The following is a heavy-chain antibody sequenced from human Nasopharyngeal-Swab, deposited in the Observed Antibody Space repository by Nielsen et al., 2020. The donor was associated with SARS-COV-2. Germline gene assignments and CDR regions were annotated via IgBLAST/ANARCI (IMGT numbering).Heavy chain of an antibody. CDR3: ARSAGSGWYWTYYYYGMDV. Sequence: GESLKISCAASGFTFSSYGMHWVRQAPGKGLEWVAVIWYDGTNQYYADSVKGRFTISRDNSKNTLYLQMNSLRAEDTAVYYCARSAGSGWYWTYYYYGMDVWGQGTTVTVSS. J-gene: IGHJ6*02. D-gene: IGHD6-19*01. V-gene: IGHV3-33*01. CDR2: IWYDGTNQ. CDR1: GFTFSSYG.